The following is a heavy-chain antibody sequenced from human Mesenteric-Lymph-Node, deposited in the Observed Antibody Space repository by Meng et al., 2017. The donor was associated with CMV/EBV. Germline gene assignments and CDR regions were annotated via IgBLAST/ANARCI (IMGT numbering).Heavy chain of an antibody. D-gene: IGHD1-26*01. J-gene: IGHJ4*02. CDR3: ARVGYSGSFFDI. V-gene: IGHV4-31*02. CDR1: GGTNNGGGND. CDR2: IYYNGRT. Sequence: GGTNNGGGNDWRWIRKHQEKGLEWIGYIYYNGRTYYNPALWSRVVMSVDTSKNQFSLNLSSVTAADTAVYYCARVGYSGSFFDIWGQGTLVTVSS.